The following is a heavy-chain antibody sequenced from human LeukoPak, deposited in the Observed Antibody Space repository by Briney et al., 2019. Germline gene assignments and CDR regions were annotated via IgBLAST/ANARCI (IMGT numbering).Heavy chain of an antibody. D-gene: IGHD3-9*01. V-gene: IGHV3-20*04. J-gene: IGHJ4*02. CDR3: ARAYYDILTGYWGPFFDY. CDR2: INWNGGST. Sequence: PGGSLRLSCAASGFTFDDYGMSWVRQAPGKGLEWVSGINWNGGSTGYADSVKGRFTISRDNAKNSLYLQMNSLRAEDTALYYCARAYYDILTGYWGPFFDYWGQGTLVTVSS. CDR1: GFTFDDYG.